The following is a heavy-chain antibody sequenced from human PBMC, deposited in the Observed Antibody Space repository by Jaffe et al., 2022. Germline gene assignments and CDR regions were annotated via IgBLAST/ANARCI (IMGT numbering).Heavy chain of an antibody. CDR1: GGSISSSNW. V-gene: IGHV4-4*02. CDR3: ARSWDT. Sequence: QVQLQESGPGLVNPSGTLSLTCSVSGGSISSSNWWNWIRQTPGKGLEWIGEIYHSGFANYNPSLKSRVTISLDTSKNQFSLKLTSVTATDTAVYYCARSWDTWGHGTLVTVSS. J-gene: IGHJ5*01. CDR2: IYHSGFA. D-gene: IGHD6-13*01.